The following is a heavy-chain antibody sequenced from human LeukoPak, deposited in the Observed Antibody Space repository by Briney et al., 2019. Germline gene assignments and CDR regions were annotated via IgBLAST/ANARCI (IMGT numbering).Heavy chain of an antibody. CDR2: INHSGST. J-gene: IGHJ6*03. CDR3: ARNIVFWSGLLVYYYMDV. Sequence: SETLSLTCAVYGGSFSGYYWSWIRQPPGKGLEWIGEINHSGSTNYNPSLKSRVTISVDTSKNQFSLKLSSVTAADTAVYYCARNIVFWSGLLVYYYMDVWGKGTTVTVSS. D-gene: IGHD3-3*01. V-gene: IGHV4-34*01. CDR1: GGSFSGYY.